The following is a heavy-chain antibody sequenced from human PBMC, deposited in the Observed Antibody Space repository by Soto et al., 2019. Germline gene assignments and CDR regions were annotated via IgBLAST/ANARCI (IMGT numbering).Heavy chain of an antibody. CDR3: ARDLYYYGSGSCDY. J-gene: IGHJ4*02. CDR2: INAGNGNT. V-gene: IGHV1-3*01. CDR1: GYTFTSYA. Sequence: QVQIVQSGAEVKKPGASVKVSWKASGYTFTSYAMHWVRQAPGQRLEWMGWINAGNGNTKYSQKFQGRVTITRDTSASTAYMELSSLRSEDTAVCYCARDLYYYGSGSCDYWGQGTLVTVSS. D-gene: IGHD3-10*01.